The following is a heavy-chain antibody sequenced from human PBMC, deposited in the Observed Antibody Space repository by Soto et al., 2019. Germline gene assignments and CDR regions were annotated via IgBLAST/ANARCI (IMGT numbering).Heavy chain of an antibody. J-gene: IGHJ4*02. CDR2: TYYRSKWYN. CDR3: ARGAYTYRRPVDY. CDR1: GDSVSSNSVA. Sequence: QVQLQQSGPGLVKPSQTLSLTCAISGDSVSSNSVAWNWIRQSPSRGLEWLGRTYYRSKWYNEYAVSVQNRITITPPTSKNQCSLQLNSVTPEDTAAYYCARGAYTYRRPVDYWGQGTLVTVSS. D-gene: IGHD5-18*01. V-gene: IGHV6-1*01.